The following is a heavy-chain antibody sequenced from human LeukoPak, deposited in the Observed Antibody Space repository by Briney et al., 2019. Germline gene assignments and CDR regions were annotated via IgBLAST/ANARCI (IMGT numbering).Heavy chain of an antibody. CDR2: INPNSGGT. CDR1: GYTFTSYA. J-gene: IGHJ4*02. CDR3: ARVQFYYDSSLYY. D-gene: IGHD3-22*01. V-gene: IGHV1-2*02. Sequence: ASVKVSCKASGYTFTSYAMNWVRQAPGQGLEWMGWINPNSGGTNYAQKFQGRVTMTRDTSISTAYMELSRLRSDDTAVYYCARVQFYYDSSLYYWGQGTLVTVSS.